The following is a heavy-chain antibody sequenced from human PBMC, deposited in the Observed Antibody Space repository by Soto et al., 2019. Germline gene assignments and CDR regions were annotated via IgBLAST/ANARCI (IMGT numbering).Heavy chain of an antibody. CDR2: INPNSGGT. CDR1: GYTFTGAY. D-gene: IGHD3-10*01. V-gene: IGHV1-2*02. J-gene: IGHJ6*02. CDR3: ARDFTTRSYGVDV. Sequence: QAQLVQSGAEVKKPGASVKVSCKASGYTFTGAYIHWVRQAPGQGLEWMGCINPNSGGTEFAQKFQGRVTVNRDTSITTVYMEMNRLRSDDTGVYYCARDFTTRSYGVDVWGQGTAVTVSS.